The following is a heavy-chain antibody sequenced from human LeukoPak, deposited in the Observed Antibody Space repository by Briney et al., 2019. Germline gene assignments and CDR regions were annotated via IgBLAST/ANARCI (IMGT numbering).Heavy chain of an antibody. J-gene: IGHJ6*02. CDR2: ISGSGGTT. V-gene: IGHV3-23*01. CDR1: GFTFNTYA. D-gene: IGHD3-10*01. CDR3: ARGRQPPGAHYYYGMDV. Sequence: AGGSLRLSCAASGFTFNTYAMSWVRQAPGKGLEWVSVISGSGGTTFYADSVEGRFTISRDNSKNTLSLQMNSLRAEDTAVYYCARGRQPPGAHYYYGMDVWGQGTTVTVSS.